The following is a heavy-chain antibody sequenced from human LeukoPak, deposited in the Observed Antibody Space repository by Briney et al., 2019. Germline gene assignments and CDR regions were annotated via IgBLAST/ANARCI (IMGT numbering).Heavy chain of an antibody. J-gene: IGHJ4*02. CDR1: GYTFTSYD. D-gene: IGHD5-18*01. V-gene: IGHV1-8*01. CDR3: ARGRGYSYGLDY. Sequence: ASVKVSCKASGYTFTSYDINWVRQATGQGLEWMGWMNPQSGDTDYAQKFQGRVTMTRDTSISTAYMELSRLRSDDTAVYYCARGRGYSYGLDYWGQGTLVTVSS. CDR2: MNPQSGDT.